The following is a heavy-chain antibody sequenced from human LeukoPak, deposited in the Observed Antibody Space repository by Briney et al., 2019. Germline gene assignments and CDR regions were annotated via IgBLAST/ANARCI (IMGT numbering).Heavy chain of an antibody. D-gene: IGHD1-26*01. V-gene: IGHV1-46*01. CDR1: GYSFTSYY. J-gene: IGHJ5*02. CDR3: ARDNSVGETAWWFDP. Sequence: ASVKVSCRASGYSFTSYYMHWVRQAPGQGLEWMGLINPSGSSTTYAQKFQGRVTMTRDMFTSTDYMELTSLTSDDTAVYYYARDNSVGETAWWFDPWGQGTLVTVSS. CDR2: INPSGSST.